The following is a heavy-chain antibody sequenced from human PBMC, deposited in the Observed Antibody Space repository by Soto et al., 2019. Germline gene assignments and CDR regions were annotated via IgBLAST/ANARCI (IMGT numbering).Heavy chain of an antibody. V-gene: IGHV5-51*01. J-gene: IGHJ6*02. Sequence: PGESLKISCKGSGYSFTSYWIGWVRQMPGKGLEWMGIIYPGDSDTRYSPSFQGQVTISADKSISTAYLQWSSLKASDTAMYYCARRQIVATTIHGGGDYYYGMDVWGQGTTVTVSS. CDR1: GYSFTSYW. CDR2: IYPGDSDT. D-gene: IGHD5-12*01. CDR3: ARRQIVATTIHGGGDYYYGMDV.